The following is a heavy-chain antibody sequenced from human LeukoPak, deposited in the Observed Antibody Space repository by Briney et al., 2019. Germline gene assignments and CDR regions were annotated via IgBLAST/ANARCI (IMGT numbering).Heavy chain of an antibody. Sequence: GRSLRLSCAASGFTFSSYGMRGGRQAPGKGLEWVAVISYDGGNKYYADSVKGRVTISRDNSKNTLYLQMNSLRAEDTAVYYCAKELFAFGGVIVATDYWGQGTLVTVSS. CDR3: AKELFAFGGVIVATDY. J-gene: IGHJ4*02. CDR2: ISYDGGNK. CDR1: GFTFSSYG. V-gene: IGHV3-30*18. D-gene: IGHD3-16*02.